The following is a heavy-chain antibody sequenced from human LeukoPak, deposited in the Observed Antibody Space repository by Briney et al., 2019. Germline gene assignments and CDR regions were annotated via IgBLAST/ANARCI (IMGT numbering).Heavy chain of an antibody. Sequence: GGSLRLSCAASGFTFSSYAMSWVRQAPGKGLEWVSAISGSGGSTYYADSVKGRFTISRDNSKNTLYLQMNSLRAEDTAVYYCAKDLREGYYDSSGYGYFDHWGQGTLVTVSS. D-gene: IGHD3-22*01. CDR3: AKDLREGYYDSSGYGYFDH. CDR2: ISGSGGST. CDR1: GFTFSSYA. J-gene: IGHJ4*02. V-gene: IGHV3-23*01.